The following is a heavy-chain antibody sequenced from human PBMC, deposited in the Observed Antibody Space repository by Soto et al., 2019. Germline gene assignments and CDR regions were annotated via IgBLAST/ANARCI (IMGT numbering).Heavy chain of an antibody. Sequence: ASVKVSCKASGYTFISYGISWVRQAPGQGLEWMGWISPYNGKTNYAQTFQGRATMTTDRSTSTAYMELRSLRSDDTAVYHCARQIFRSSTSCVGKPLRWFDPWGQGTQVTVSS. J-gene: IGHJ5*02. CDR2: ISPYNGKT. V-gene: IGHV1-18*01. D-gene: IGHD2-2*01. CDR1: GYTFISYG. CDR3: ARQIFRSSTSCVGKPLRWFDP.